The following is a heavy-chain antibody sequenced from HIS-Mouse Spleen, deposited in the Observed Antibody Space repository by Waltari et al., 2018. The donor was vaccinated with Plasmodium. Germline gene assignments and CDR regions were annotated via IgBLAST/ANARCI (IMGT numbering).Heavy chain of an antibody. CDR1: GGSFGGYY. CDR2: INHSGST. V-gene: IGHV4-34*01. D-gene: IGHD7-27*01. Sequence: QVQLQQWGAGLLKPSETMSLTCAVYGGSFGGYYWSWIRQPPGKGLEWIGEINHSGSTNYNPSLKSRVTISVDTSKNQFSLKLSSVTAADTAVYYCARVAWGSAFDIWGQGTMVTVSS. J-gene: IGHJ3*02. CDR3: ARVAWGSAFDI.